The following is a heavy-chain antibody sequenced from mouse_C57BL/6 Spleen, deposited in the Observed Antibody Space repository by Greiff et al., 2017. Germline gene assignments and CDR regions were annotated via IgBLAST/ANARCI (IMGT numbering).Heavy chain of an antibody. J-gene: IGHJ2*01. D-gene: IGHD2-5*01. CDR1: GFTFSDYY. CDR2: INYDGSST. Sequence: EVHLVESEGGLVQPGSSMKLSCTASGFTFSDYYMAWVRQVPEKGLEWVANINYDGSSTYYLDTLKSRFIISRDNAKNILYLQMSSLKSEDTATYYCARAPLYYSNYGYYFDDWGQGTTLTVSS. V-gene: IGHV5-16*01. CDR3: ARAPLYYSNYGYYFDD.